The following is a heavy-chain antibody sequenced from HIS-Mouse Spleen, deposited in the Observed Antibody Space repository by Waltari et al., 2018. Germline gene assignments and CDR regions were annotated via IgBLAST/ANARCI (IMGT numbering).Heavy chain of an antibody. J-gene: IGHJ2*01. CDR2: IYYIGST. CDR3: AREIPYSSSWYDWYFDL. CDR1: GGSISGSSYH. Sequence: QLQLQESGPGLVKPSETLSLPCTVSGGSISGSSYHRGWIRQPTGKGLEWIGSIYYIGSTYYNPSLKRRVTISVDTSKNQFSLKLSSVTAADTAVYYCAREIPYSSSWYDWYFDLWGRGTLVTVSS. V-gene: IGHV4-39*07. D-gene: IGHD6-13*01.